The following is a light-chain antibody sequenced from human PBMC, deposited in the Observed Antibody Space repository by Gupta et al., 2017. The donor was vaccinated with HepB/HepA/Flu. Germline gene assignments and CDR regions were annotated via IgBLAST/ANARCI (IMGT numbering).Light chain of an antibody. CDR1: QSLLHRNGYNY. V-gene: IGKV2-28*01. Sequence: DIVMTQSPLSLPVTPGEPASIYCRSSQSLLHRNGYNYLDWYLQKPGQPPHLLIYLGSNRASGVPYRFSGSGSGTDFTLTISRVEAEDVGVYYCMQELQAPWTFGQGTKVEIK. J-gene: IGKJ1*01. CDR2: LGS. CDR3: MQELQAPWT.